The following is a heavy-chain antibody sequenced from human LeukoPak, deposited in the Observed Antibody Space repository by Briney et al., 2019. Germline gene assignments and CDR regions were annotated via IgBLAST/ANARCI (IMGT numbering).Heavy chain of an antibody. CDR1: GYTFTSYG. CDR2: ISTNTGNP. J-gene: IGHJ4*02. CDR3: ARDSSRYYYGSGSYYHFDY. D-gene: IGHD3-10*01. Sequence: ASVKVSCKASGYTFTSYGISWVRQAPGQGLEWMGWISTNTGNPTYAQGFTGRFVFSLDTSVSTAYLQISSLKAEDTAVYYCARDSSRYYYGSGSYYHFDYWGQGTLVTVSS. V-gene: IGHV7-4-1*02.